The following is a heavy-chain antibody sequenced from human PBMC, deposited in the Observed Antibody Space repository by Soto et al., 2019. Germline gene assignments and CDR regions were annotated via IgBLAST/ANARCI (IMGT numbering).Heavy chain of an antibody. V-gene: IGHV4-34*01. D-gene: IGHD3-10*01. CDR1: GGSFSGYY. CDR3: ARGRHGIITMVRGVIRPIDY. CDR2: INHSGST. J-gene: IGHJ4*02. Sequence: SETLSLTCAVYGGSFSGYYWSWIRQPPGKGLEWIGEINHSGSTNYNPSLKSRVTISVDTSKNQFSLKLSSVTAADTAVYYCARGRHGIITMVRGVIRPIDYWGQGTLVTVSS.